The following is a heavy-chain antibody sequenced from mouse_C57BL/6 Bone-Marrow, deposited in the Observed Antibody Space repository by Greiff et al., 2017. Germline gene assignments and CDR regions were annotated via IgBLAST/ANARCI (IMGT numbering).Heavy chain of an antibody. D-gene: IGHD1-1*01. CDR3: AVTAVVKSYYAMDY. V-gene: IGHV1-53*01. J-gene: IGHJ4*01. CDR1: GYTFTSYW. Sequence: QVQLQQSGTELVKPGASVKLSCKASGYTFTSYWMHWVKQRPGQGLEWIGNINPSTGGTNYNEKVKSKATLTVDKASSTAYMQLSSLTSEDSAVYYCAVTAVVKSYYAMDYWGQGTSVTVSS. CDR2: INPSTGGT.